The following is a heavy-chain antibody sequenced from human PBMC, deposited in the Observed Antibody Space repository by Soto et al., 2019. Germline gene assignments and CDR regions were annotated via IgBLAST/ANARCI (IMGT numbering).Heavy chain of an antibody. CDR2: INHSGST. CDR1: GGSFSGYY. CDR3: ARNLKLELYYYYYFIDV. J-gene: IGHJ6*03. Sequence: SETLSLSCAVYGGSFSGYYWSWIRQPPGKGLEWIGEINHSGSTNYNPSLKSRVTISVDTSKNQFSLKLSSVTAADTAVYYCARNLKLELYYYYYFIDVWGKRTSVTGSS. D-gene: IGHD1-26*01. V-gene: IGHV4-34*01.